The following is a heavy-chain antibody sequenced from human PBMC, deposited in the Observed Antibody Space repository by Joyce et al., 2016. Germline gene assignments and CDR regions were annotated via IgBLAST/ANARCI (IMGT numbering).Heavy chain of an antibody. Sequence: EVQLVQSGAEVKKPGESLTISCKGSGYNFITHWITWVRQMPGKGLEWMGRIDVTDSYTNYNPSFEGHVTISGDRSISTAYLQWSSLKASDTAMYYCARIPPFSDSYYFDQWGQGTLVTVSS. CDR3: ARIPPFSDSYYFDQ. J-gene: IGHJ4*02. CDR1: GYNFITHW. V-gene: IGHV5-10-1*03. D-gene: IGHD3-16*01. CDR2: IDVTDSYT.